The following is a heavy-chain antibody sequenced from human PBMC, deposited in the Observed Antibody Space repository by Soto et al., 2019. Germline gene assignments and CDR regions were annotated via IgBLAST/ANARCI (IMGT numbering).Heavy chain of an antibody. J-gene: IGHJ2*01. CDR2: INHSGSS. CDR1: GGSFSGFY. Sequence: SETLSLTCAVHGGSFSGFYWTWIRQPPGKGLEWIGEINHSGSSNYSPPLKSRVTMSLDTSRNQFSLSLNSVTAADTAVYYCARMAGPWYFDLWGRGTLVTVSS. CDR3: ARMAGPWYFDL. V-gene: IGHV4-34*01.